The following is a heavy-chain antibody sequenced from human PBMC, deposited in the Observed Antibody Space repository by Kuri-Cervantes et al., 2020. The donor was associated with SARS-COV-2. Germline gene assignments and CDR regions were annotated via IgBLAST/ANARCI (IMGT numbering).Heavy chain of an antibody. J-gene: IGHJ6*02. Sequence: GGSLRLSCAASGVTFSSYSMNWVRQAPGKGLEWVSYISSSSSTIYYADSVKGRFTISRDNAKNSLYLQMNSLRDEDTAVYYCAREAPCRIVGAICYGMDVWGQGTTVTVSS. CDR3: AREAPCRIVGAICYGMDV. V-gene: IGHV3-48*02. CDR2: ISSSSSTI. CDR1: GVTFSSYS. D-gene: IGHD1-26*01.